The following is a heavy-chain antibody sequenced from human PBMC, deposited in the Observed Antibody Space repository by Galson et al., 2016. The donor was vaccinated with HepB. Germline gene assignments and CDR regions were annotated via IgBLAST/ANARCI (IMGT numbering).Heavy chain of an antibody. CDR3: VREILLVVGYYGMDV. Sequence: SLRLSCAASGFTFSSYDMHWVRQATGKGLEWVSTIGTAGDTYYPGSVKGRFTISRENAKNSLYLQMNSLRVGDTAVYHCVREILLVVGYYGMDVWGQGTTVTVCS. CDR1: GFTFSSYD. D-gene: IGHD5-18*01. CDR2: IGTAGDT. J-gene: IGHJ6*02. V-gene: IGHV3-13*04.